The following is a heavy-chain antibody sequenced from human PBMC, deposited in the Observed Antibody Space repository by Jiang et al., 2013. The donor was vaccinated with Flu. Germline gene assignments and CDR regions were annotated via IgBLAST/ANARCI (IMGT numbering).Heavy chain of an antibody. V-gene: IGHV4-59*01. CDR2: IYYSGNT. Sequence: SGPGLVKPSETLSLTCTVSGGSISSYYWSWIRQPPGKGLEWIGYIYYSGNTNYNPSLKSRVTISVDTSKNQFSLKLNSVTAADTAVYYCARVDYYDSSGYPTGYFDLWGRGTLVTVSS. CDR1: GGSISSYY. J-gene: IGHJ2*01. CDR3: ARVDYYDSSGYPTGYFDL. D-gene: IGHD3-22*01.